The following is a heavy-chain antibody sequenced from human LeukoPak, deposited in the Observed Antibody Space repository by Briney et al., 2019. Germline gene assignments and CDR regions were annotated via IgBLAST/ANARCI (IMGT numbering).Heavy chain of an antibody. CDR2: IHSTGST. Sequence: PSETLSLTCTVSGGSISSYFWSWIRQFPGKGLEWIAYIHSTGSTNYNPSLKSRVAISVDTSRNHFSLKLSSVTAADTAVYYCARQDNDYPHYFDLWGQGTLVTVSS. J-gene: IGHJ4*02. CDR1: GGSISSYF. V-gene: IGHV4-59*08. CDR3: ARQDNDYPHYFDL. D-gene: IGHD4-11*01.